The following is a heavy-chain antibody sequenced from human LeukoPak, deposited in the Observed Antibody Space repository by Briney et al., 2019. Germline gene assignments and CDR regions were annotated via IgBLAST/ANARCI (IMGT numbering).Heavy chain of an antibody. CDR2: IKQDGSEK. Sequence: PGGSLRLSCAASGFTFSSYWMSRVRQAPGKGLEWVANIKQDGSEKYYVDSVKGRFTISRDNAKNSLYLQMNSLRAEDTAVYYCARGRGGVRDEDYFDYWGQGTLVTVSS. J-gene: IGHJ4*02. CDR3: ARGRGGVRDEDYFDY. CDR1: GFTFSSYW. D-gene: IGHD3-10*01. V-gene: IGHV3-7*01.